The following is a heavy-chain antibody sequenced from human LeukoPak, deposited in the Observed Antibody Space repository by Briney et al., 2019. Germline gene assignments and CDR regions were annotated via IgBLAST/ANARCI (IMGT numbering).Heavy chain of an antibody. CDR3: ARTENYIPEDRFDP. CDR2: ICYSGST. Sequence: SETLSLTCTVSGSSISSSTYCWGWIRQPPGKGLEWIGSICYSGSTFYNPSLKSRVTLSVDTSKNQFSLKLSSVTAADTAVYYCARTENYIPEDRFDPWGQGTLVTVSS. CDR1: GSSISSSTYC. D-gene: IGHD5-24*01. V-gene: IGHV4-39*01. J-gene: IGHJ5*02.